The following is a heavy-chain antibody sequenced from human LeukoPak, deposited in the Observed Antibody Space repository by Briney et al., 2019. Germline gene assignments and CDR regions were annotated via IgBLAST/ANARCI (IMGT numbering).Heavy chain of an antibody. CDR1: GYTFTNHG. Sequence: ASVKVSCKASGYTFTNHGISWVRQAPGQGLEWVGWISAYNGDTSYAQKVQGRVTMTTDTSTTTAYMELRSLSSDDTAVYYCARDPSNSRGWRAYLDYWGQGTPVTVSS. D-gene: IGHD6-19*01. V-gene: IGHV1-18*01. CDR2: ISAYNGDT. J-gene: IGHJ4*02. CDR3: ARDPSNSRGWRAYLDY.